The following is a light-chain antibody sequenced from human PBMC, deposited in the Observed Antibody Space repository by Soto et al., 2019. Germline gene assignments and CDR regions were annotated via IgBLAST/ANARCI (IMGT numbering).Light chain of an antibody. CDR2: GAS. CDR3: QQLNSYPLT. CDR1: QGISSD. V-gene: IGKV1-9*01. Sequence: IHLTQAPSSLSAYVGDRVTITCRASQGISSDLAWYQQKPGKAPNLLIYGASTLQSGVPSRISGSGSGTDFTLTISSLQPEDFATYYCQQLNSYPLTFGGGTKVDIK. J-gene: IGKJ4*01.